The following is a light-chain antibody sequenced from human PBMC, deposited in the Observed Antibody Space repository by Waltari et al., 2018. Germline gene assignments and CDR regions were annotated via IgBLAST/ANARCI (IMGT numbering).Light chain of an antibody. Sequence: EIVLTQSPGTLSLSPGERATLSCWASQSVGGTLAWDQQKPGQAPRLLIYGASSRATGIPDRFSGSGSGTEFSLTISRLEPEDFAVYYCQHYVRLPATFGQGTKVEIK. CDR1: QSVGGT. V-gene: IGKV3-20*01. CDR2: GAS. CDR3: QHYVRLPAT. J-gene: IGKJ1*01.